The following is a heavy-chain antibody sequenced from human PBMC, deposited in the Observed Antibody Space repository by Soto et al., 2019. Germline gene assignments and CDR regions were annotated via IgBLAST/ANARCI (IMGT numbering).Heavy chain of an antibody. CDR2: ISSSGGTR. V-gene: IGHV3-48*01. D-gene: IGHD4-17*01. J-gene: IGHJ4*02. Sequence: EVQLVESGGGLVQPGGSLRLSCAASGFTFSSYNMNWVRQAPGKGLEWVSYISSSGGTRHHADSVKGRFTISRDNAKNSLYVQMNSLSAEDTAVYYCAREKSYGDYGSENYIDYWGQGTLVTVSS. CDR1: GFTFSSYN. CDR3: AREKSYGDYGSENYIDY.